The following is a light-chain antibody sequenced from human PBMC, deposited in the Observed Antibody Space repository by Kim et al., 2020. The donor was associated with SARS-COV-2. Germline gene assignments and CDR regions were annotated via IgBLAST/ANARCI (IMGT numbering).Light chain of an antibody. CDR2: YDD. CDR1: STNIGNNA. J-gene: IGLJ3*02. CDR3: AAWDDSLNGWV. V-gene: IGLV1-36*01. Sequence: QSVTISCSGSSTNIGNNAVNWYQQLPGQAPQLLIYYDDLLPSGVSDRFSGSKSGTSASLAISGLQSEDEADYYCAAWDDSLNGWVFGGGTQLTVL.